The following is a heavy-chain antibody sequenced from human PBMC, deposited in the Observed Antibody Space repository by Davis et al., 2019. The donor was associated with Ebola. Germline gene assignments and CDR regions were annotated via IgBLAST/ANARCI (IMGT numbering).Heavy chain of an antibody. CDR1: GDTLTSYA. D-gene: IGHD2-15*01. CDR2: IIPVFRTA. J-gene: IGHJ4*02. V-gene: IGHV1-69*13. Sequence: SVKVSCKAVGDTLTSYAMTWVRQAPGQGLEWVGGIIPVFRTASYAQQFQGRVTITAVESTRTAYMELNGLRSEDTAVYYCAHLGPQRYCSGGGCHGYLDYWGQGTLVTVSS. CDR3: AHLGPQRYCSGGGCHGYLDY.